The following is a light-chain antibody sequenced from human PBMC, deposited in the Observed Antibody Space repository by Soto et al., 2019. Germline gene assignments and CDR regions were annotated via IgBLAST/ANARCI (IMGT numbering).Light chain of an antibody. Sequence: EIVLTQSPGTLSLSPGERATLSCRASQFVISSYLAWYQQKPGQAPRLLINGASIRATGIPDRFSGSGSGTDFTLTISRLEPEDFAVYYCQQYGSSPRTFGQGTKVDIK. V-gene: IGKV3-20*01. J-gene: IGKJ1*01. CDR1: QFVISSY. CDR2: GAS. CDR3: QQYGSSPRT.